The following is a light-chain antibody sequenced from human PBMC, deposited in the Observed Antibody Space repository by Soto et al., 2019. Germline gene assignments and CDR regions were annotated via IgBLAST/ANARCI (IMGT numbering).Light chain of an antibody. CDR3: QQYNSR. CDR2: RAS. Sequence: DHQMTQTPSTLSASVGDRVTITCRASQSISNYLAWYQQKPGKAPNLLIYRASTLESGVRSRFSGSGSGTEFTLTINSLQPDDFGTYYCQQYNSRFGGGTKVEIK. V-gene: IGKV1-5*03. CDR1: QSISNY. J-gene: IGKJ4*01.